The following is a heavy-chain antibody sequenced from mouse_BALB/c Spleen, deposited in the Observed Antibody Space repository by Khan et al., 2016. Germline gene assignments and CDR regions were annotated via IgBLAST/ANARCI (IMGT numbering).Heavy chain of an antibody. J-gene: IGHJ3*01. CDR1: GYTFTNYN. CDR2: IYPRNGDL. V-gene: IGHV1-12*01. CDR3: VRWNPDGGFAY. Sequence: QVQLQQSGAELVKPGASVMLSCKASGYTFTNYNMHWVKQTPGKGLQWIGAIYPRNGDLFYNQKFKDKATLTADKSSNTAYMQLSSLTSEASAVYYCVRWNPDGGFAYWGQGTLVAVSA.